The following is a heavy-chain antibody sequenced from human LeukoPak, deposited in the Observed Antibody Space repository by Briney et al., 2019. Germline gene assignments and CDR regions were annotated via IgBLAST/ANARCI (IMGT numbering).Heavy chain of an antibody. D-gene: IGHD4-11*01. CDR3: ATDQYHLPDY. CDR2: IWYDGSNK. Sequence: GGSLRLSCAASGFTFSSYGMHWVRQAPGKGLEWVAIIWYDGSNKYYADSVKGRFTVSKDNSKNTLYLQMNSLRAEDTAVNYCATDQYHLPDYWGQGTLVTVSS. J-gene: IGHJ4*02. CDR1: GFTFSSYG. V-gene: IGHV3-33*01.